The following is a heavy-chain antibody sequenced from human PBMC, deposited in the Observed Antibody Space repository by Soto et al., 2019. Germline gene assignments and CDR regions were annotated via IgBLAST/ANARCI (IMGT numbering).Heavy chain of an antibody. CDR1: GGTFSSYA. J-gene: IGHJ6*02. Sequence: QVQLVQSGAEVKKPGSSVKVSCKASGGTFSSYAISWVRQAPGQGLEWMGGIIPIFGTANYAQKFQGRVTITADESTSTAYMELSSLRSEDTAVYYCARDGSSGWYLPTQNYGMDVWGQGTTVTVSS. CDR3: ARDGSSGWYLPTQNYGMDV. CDR2: IIPIFGTA. D-gene: IGHD6-19*01. V-gene: IGHV1-69*01.